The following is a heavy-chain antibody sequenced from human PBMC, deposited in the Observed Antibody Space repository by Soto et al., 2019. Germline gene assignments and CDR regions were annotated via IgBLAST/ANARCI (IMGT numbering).Heavy chain of an antibody. Sequence: SETLSLTCTVSGGSISSYYWSWIRQPAGKGLEWIGRIYTRGNTNYNPSLKSRATMSIDTSKNQFSLKLSSVTAADTAVYYCARIGYSGYDLPYYYYGMDVWGQGTTVTVSS. CDR2: IYTRGNT. CDR3: ARIGYSGYDLPYYYYGMDV. CDR1: GGSISSYY. D-gene: IGHD5-12*01. V-gene: IGHV4-4*07. J-gene: IGHJ6*02.